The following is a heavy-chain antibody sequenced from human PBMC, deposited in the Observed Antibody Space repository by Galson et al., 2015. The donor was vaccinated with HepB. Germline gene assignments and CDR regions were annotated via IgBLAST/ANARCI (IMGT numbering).Heavy chain of an antibody. CDR2: IRSKANSYAT. J-gene: IGHJ3*02. CDR1: GFTFSGSA. Sequence: SLRLSCAASGFTFSGSAMHWVRQASGKGLEWVGRIRSKANSYATAYAASVKGRFTISRDDSKNTAYLQMNSLKTEDTAVYYCTRHEEPRIVVVSADAFDIWGQGTMVTVSS. CDR3: TRHEEPRIVVVSADAFDI. V-gene: IGHV3-73*01. D-gene: IGHD3-22*01.